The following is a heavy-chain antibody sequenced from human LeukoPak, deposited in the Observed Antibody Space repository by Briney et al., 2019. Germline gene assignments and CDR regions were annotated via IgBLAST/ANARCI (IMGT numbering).Heavy chain of an antibody. D-gene: IGHD3-22*01. CDR2: ISSSRTTT. V-gene: IGHV3-48*04. Sequence: PGGSLRLSCVASGFTFSSYSVAWVRQAPGKGLEWVSFISSSRTTTYYADSVKGRFTISRDNAKNSLYLQMNSLRVEDTAVYYCARDEWGEWLLRDLDYWGQGTLVTVSS. CDR3: ARDEWGEWLLRDLDY. J-gene: IGHJ4*02. CDR1: GFTFSSYS.